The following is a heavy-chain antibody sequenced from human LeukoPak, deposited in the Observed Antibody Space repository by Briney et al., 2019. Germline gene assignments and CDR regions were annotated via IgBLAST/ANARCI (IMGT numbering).Heavy chain of an antibody. CDR2: IKKDGSEK. CDR3: ARGSPTLRYFDWLLSPFDY. CDR1: GFTFSSYW. J-gene: IGHJ4*02. V-gene: IGHV3-7*01. Sequence: GGSLRLSCAASGFTFSSYWMSWVRQAPGKGLEWVANIKKDGSEKYYVDSVKGRFTISRDNAKTSLYLQMNSLRAEDTAVYYCARGSPTLRYFDWLLSPFDYWGQGTLVTVSS. D-gene: IGHD3-9*01.